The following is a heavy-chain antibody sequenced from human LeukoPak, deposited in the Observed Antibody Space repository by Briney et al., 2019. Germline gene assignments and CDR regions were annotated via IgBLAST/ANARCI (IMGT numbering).Heavy chain of an antibody. Sequence: SETLSLTCTVSGGSISSYYWSWIRQPAGKGLEWIGRIYTSGSTNYNPSLKSRVTMSVGTSKNQFSLKLSSVTAADTAVYYCARDGITMVRGYDIPNWFDPWGQGTLVTVSS. CDR3: ARDGITMVRGYDIPNWFDP. D-gene: IGHD3-10*01. CDR1: GGSISSYY. V-gene: IGHV4-4*07. J-gene: IGHJ5*02. CDR2: IYTSGST.